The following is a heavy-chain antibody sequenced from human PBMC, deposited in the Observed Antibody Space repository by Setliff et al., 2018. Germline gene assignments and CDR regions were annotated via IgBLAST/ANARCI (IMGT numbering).Heavy chain of an antibody. D-gene: IGHD3-16*01. J-gene: IGHJ4*02. Sequence: GGSLRLSCAASGFTFSNYYMTWIRQAPGKGLEWISYIHDSGNPTYYADSVKGRFTVSRDNAKNSRYLQMTSLRAEDTAIYYCARTTGYRLEGDFDYWGQGTLVTVSS. CDR2: IHDSGNPT. CDR3: ARTTGYRLEGDFDY. CDR1: GFTFSNYY. V-gene: IGHV3-11*01.